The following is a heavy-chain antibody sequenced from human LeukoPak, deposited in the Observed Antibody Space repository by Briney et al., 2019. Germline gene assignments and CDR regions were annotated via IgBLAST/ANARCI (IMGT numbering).Heavy chain of an antibody. Sequence: GGSLRLSCAASGFTFRSYWMCWVRQAPGKGLEWVAKIRYDGGDKYYVDSVKGRFTISRDNAKNSLYLQMNSLRAEDTAVYFCARDSGFSSDYWGEGTLVTVSS. V-gene: IGHV3-7*05. CDR2: IRYDGGDK. J-gene: IGHJ4*02. CDR1: GFTFRSYW. D-gene: IGHD6-6*01. CDR3: ARDSGFSSDY.